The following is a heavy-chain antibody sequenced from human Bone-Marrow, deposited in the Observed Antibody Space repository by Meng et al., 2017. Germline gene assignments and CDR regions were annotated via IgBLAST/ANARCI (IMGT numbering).Heavy chain of an antibody. CDR2: INHSGST. J-gene: IGHJ4*02. CDR3: ARGPTTMAHDFDY. D-gene: IGHD4-11*01. Sequence: QRQLQQWGAGLLKPSETLSLTCVVSGGSFSDYYWSWIRQPPGKGLEWIGEINHSGSTNYNPSLESRATISVDTSQNNLSLKLSSVTAADSAVYYCARGPTTMAHDFDYWGQGTLVTVSS. V-gene: IGHV4-34*01. CDR1: GGSFSDYY.